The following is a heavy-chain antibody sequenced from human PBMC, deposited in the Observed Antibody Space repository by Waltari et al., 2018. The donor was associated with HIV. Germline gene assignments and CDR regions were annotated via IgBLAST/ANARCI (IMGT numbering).Heavy chain of an antibody. Sequence: EVQLLESGGGLIEPGGSLRLSCVGSGFIFSSYAMSWVRQAPGKGLGWVSGMSGSGNSTYYAGSVKGRFIIARDNSKNTVFLQMNSLRAEDTAVYYCAKGDCNSPSCPFDFWGQVTLVTVSS. V-gene: IGHV3-23*01. CDR1: GFIFSSYA. D-gene: IGHD2-2*01. CDR3: AKGDCNSPSCPFDF. J-gene: IGHJ4*02. CDR2: MSGSGNST.